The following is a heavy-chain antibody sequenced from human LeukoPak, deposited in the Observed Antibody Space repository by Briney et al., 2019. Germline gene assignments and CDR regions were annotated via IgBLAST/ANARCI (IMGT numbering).Heavy chain of an antibody. CDR3: VTYYFDSSGPKKNY. V-gene: IGHV4-34*01. Sequence: SETLSLTCAVYGGSFSGYYWSWIRQPPGKGLEWIVEINHSGSTNYNPSLKSRVTISVDTSKKQFSLKLSSVTAADTAVYYCVTYYFDSSGPKKNYWGQGTLVTVSS. CDR2: INHSGST. J-gene: IGHJ4*02. CDR1: GGSFSGYY. D-gene: IGHD3-22*01.